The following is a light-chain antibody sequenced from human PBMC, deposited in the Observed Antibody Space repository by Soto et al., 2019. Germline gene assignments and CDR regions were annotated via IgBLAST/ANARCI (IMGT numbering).Light chain of an antibody. CDR3: AAWDDTLNAAV. CDR1: SSNIGSHT. CDR2: SDN. J-gene: IGLJ2*01. Sequence: QSALTQPYSASGTPGQRVTISCSGSSSNIGSHTLNWYQQLPGSAPSLLIYSDNQRPSGVPDRFSGSTSGTSASLAISGLQSEDEAEYYCAAWDDTLNAAVFGGGTKRTVL. V-gene: IGLV1-44*01.